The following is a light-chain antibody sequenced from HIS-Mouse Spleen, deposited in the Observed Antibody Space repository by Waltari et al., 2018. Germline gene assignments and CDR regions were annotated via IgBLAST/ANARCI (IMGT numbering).Light chain of an antibody. CDR2: RNN. CDR3: YSTDSSGNHRV. CDR1: SPNIGSNH. V-gene: IGLV1-47*01. J-gene: IGLJ2*01. Sequence: QSVLTQPPSASGTPGQRVTISCSGSSPNIGSNHVYWYQQPPGTAPQLLIYRNNQRPSGVPDRFSGSKSGTSASLAISGLRSEDEADYYCYSTDSSGNHRVFGGGTKLTVL.